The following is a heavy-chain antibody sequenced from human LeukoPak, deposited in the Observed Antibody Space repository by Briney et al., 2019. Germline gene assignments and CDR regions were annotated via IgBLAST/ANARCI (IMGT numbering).Heavy chain of an antibody. CDR1: GFTFSSYA. CDR2: ISGSGGST. J-gene: IGHJ6*03. D-gene: IGHD3-3*01. Sequence: PGGSLRLSCAASGFTFSSYAMSWVRQAPGKGLEWVSAISGSGGSTYYADSVKGRFTISRDNSKNTLYLQMNGLRAEDTAVYYCAKDSDFWSGYYRASYYYMDVWGKGTTVTVSS. CDR3: AKDSDFWSGYYRASYYYMDV. V-gene: IGHV3-23*01.